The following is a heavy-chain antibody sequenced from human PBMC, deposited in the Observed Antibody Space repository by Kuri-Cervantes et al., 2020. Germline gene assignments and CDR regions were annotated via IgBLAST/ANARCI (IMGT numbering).Heavy chain of an antibody. J-gene: IGHJ4*02. CDR2: INHSGST. D-gene: IGHD2-15*01. Sequence: ESLKISCTVSGGSISSSSYYWSWIRQPPGKGLEWIGAINHSGSTNYNPSLKSRVTISVDTSKNQFSLKLSSVAAADTAVYYCARDLSGQGYFDYWGQGTLVTVSS. CDR3: ARDLSGQGYFDY. CDR1: GGSISSSSYY. V-gene: IGHV4-39*07.